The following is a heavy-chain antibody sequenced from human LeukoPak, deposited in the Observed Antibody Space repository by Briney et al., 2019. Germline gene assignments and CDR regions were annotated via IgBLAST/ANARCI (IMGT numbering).Heavy chain of an antibody. J-gene: IGHJ4*02. CDR1: GYTFTGNY. CDR2: INTNNGGT. V-gene: IGHV1-2*02. CDR3: ARGAVGMLGPNNPFDY. Sequence: ASVKVSCKASGYTFTGNYLHWVRQAPGQGLEWMGWINTNNGGTSYAQTFLGRVTMTRDTSISTAYLELVSLRSDDTAVYYCARGAVGMLGPNNPFDYWGKGTLVTLSS. D-gene: IGHD1-26*01.